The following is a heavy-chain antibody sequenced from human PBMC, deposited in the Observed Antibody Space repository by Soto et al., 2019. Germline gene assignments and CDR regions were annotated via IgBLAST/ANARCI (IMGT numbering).Heavy chain of an antibody. V-gene: IGHV4-39*01. CDR1: GGSISSSSYY. D-gene: IGHD2-2*01. CDR3: EVVVVPAAMLAGGGY. CDR2: IYYSGST. J-gene: IGHJ4*02. Sequence: QLQLQESGPGLVKPSETLSLTCTVSGGSISSSSYYWGWIRQPPGKGLEWIGSIYYSGSTYYNPSLKSRVTISVDTSKNQFSLKLSSVTAADTAVYYCEVVVVPAAMLAGGGYWGQGTLVTVSS.